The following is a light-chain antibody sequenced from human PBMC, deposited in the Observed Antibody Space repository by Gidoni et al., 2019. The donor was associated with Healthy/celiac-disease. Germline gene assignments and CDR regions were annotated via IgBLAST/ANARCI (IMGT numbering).Light chain of an antibody. CDR2: AAS. CDR1: KSISSY. J-gene: IGKJ4*01. Sequence: DIQMTQSPSSLSASVGDRVTITCRASKSISSYLNWYQQKPGKAPKLLIYAASSLQSGVPSRFSGSGSGTDFTRTISSLQPEDFATYYCQQSYSTLLTFGGGTKVEIK. CDR3: QQSYSTLLT. V-gene: IGKV1-39*01.